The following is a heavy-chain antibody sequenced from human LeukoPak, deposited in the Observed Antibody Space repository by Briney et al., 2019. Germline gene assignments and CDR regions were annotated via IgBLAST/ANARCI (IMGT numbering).Heavy chain of an antibody. Sequence: GASVKVSCKASGYSFTTHGISWVRQATGQGLEWMGWMNPNSGNTGYAQKFQGRVTMTRNTSISTAYMELSSLRSEDTAVYYCARGNKVYYYGMDVWGQGTTVTVSS. V-gene: IGHV1-8*02. CDR1: GYSFTTHG. CDR3: ARGNKVYYYGMDV. J-gene: IGHJ6*02. CDR2: MNPNSGNT.